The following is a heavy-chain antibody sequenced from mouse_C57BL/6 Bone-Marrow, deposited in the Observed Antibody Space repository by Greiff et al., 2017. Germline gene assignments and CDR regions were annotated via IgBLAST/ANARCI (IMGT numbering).Heavy chain of an antibody. CDR3: ARGGYYGSSPYYYAMDY. J-gene: IGHJ4*01. CDR2: IYPGGGYT. D-gene: IGHD1-1*01. V-gene: IGHV1-63*01. CDR1: GYTFPNYW. Sequence: VQLQQSGAELVRPGTSVKMSCKASGYTFPNYWIGWAKQRPGHGLEWIGDIYPGGGYTNYHETFKGKATLTADKSSSTAYMQFSSLTSEDSAIYYCARGGYYGSSPYYYAMDYWGQGTSVTVSS.